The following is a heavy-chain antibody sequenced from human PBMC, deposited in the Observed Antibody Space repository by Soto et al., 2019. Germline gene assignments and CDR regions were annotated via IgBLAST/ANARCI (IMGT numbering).Heavy chain of an antibody. CDR3: ARQQIPGELTAFDI. CDR1: GYSFTIFW. J-gene: IGHJ3*02. CDR2: IYPGDSDT. Sequence: PGESLKISCNGSGYSFTIFWIGWVRQMPGKGLEWMGIIYPGDSDTRYIPSFQGQVTISADKSISTAYLQWSSLKASDTAMYYCARQQIPGELTAFDIWGQGTMVTVSS. V-gene: IGHV5-51*01. D-gene: IGHD1-26*01.